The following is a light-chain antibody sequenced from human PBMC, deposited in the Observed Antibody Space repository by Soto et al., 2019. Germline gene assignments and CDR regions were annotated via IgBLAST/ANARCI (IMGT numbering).Light chain of an antibody. CDR1: SSDVGGYNY. Sequence: QSVLTQPASVSGSPGQSITISCTRTSSDVGGYNYVSWYQQHPGKAPKLIIYEVSNRPSGASNRFSGSKSGNTASLTISGLQAEDEADYYCNSYTSKSTGVFGTGTKLTVL. V-gene: IGLV2-14*01. CDR2: EVS. J-gene: IGLJ1*01. CDR3: NSYTSKSTGV.